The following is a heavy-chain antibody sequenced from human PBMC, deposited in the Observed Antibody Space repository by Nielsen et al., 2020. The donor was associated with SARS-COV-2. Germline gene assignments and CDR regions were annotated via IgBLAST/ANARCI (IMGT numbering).Heavy chain of an antibody. D-gene: IGHD1-26*01. CDR3: AKAGEGREGATLLAY. CDR2: IWYDGSNK. CDR1: GFTFSSYG. Sequence: GGSLRLSCAASGFTFSSYGMHWVRQAPGKGLEWVAVIWYDGSNKYYADSVKGRFTIYRDNSKNTLYLQMNSLRAEDTAVYYCAKAGEGREGATLLAYWGQGTLVTVSS. V-gene: IGHV3-33*06. J-gene: IGHJ4*02.